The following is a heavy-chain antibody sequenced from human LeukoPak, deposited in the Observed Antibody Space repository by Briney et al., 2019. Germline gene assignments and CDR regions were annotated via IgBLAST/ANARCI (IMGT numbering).Heavy chain of an antibody. Sequence: PGGSLRLSCAASGFTFDDYAMHWVRQAPGKGLEWVSGISWNSGSIGYVDSVKGRFTISRDNAKNSLYLQMNSLRAEDTAVYYCARVLSGSFDYWGQGTLVTVSS. CDR2: ISWNSGSI. D-gene: IGHD2-15*01. CDR3: ARVLSGSFDY. J-gene: IGHJ4*02. CDR1: GFTFDDYA. V-gene: IGHV3-9*01.